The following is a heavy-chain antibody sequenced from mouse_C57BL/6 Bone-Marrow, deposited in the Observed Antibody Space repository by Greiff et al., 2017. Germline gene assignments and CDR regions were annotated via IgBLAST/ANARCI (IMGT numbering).Heavy chain of an antibody. V-gene: IGHV5-4*01. CDR2: ISDGGSYT. CDR3: ARDYYGSCYGAY. CDR1: GFTFSSYA. Sequence: EVKVVESGGGLVKPGGSLKLSCAASGFTFSSYAMSWVRQTPEKRLEWVATISDGGSYTYYPDNVKGRFPISRDNAKNNLYLQMSHLKSEDTAMYDCARDYYGSCYGAYWGQGTLVTVSA. D-gene: IGHD1-1*01. J-gene: IGHJ3*01.